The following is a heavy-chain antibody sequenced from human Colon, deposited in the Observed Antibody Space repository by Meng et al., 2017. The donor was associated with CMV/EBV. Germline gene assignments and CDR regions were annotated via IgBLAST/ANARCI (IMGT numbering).Heavy chain of an antibody. V-gene: IGHV4-39*07. D-gene: IGHD6-25*01. CDR1: GGSISSNFHY. CDR3: ARDRNLAAVEFDY. Sequence: SETLSLTCNVSGGSISSNFHYWGWIRQPPGKGLEWIGSTYYRGSPDYNPSLKSRLTISVDTSKNQFSLNLSSVTAADTALYYCARDRNLAAVEFDYWGQGTLVTVSS. CDR2: TYYRGSP. J-gene: IGHJ4*02.